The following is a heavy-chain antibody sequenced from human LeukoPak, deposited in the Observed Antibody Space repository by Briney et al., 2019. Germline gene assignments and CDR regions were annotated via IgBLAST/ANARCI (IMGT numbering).Heavy chain of an antibody. CDR2: INPNSGGT. CDR1: RYTFTGYY. J-gene: IGHJ5*02. CDR3: ARGDTMVRGVIKRWFDP. Sequence: ASVKVSCKASRYTFTGYYMHWVRQAPGQGLEWMGWINPNSGGTNSAQKFQGRVTMTRDTSISTAYMELSRLRPDDTAVYYCARGDTMVRGVIKRWFDPWGQGTLVTVSS. V-gene: IGHV1-2*02. D-gene: IGHD3-10*01.